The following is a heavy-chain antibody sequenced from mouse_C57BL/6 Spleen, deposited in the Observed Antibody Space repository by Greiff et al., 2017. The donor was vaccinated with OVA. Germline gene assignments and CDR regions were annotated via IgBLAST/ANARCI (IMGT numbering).Heavy chain of an antibody. Sequence: QVQLQQSGAELASPGASVTLSCKASGYTFTGYIMHWVKQRPGQGLEWIGRIYPVNGETNYNQKFMGKATFSVVRSSSTVYMVLNSLTSEDPAVYYSGRGTAIDDWGKGTTLTVSS. D-gene: IGHD3-3*01. J-gene: IGHJ2*01. V-gene: IGHV1-11*01. CDR1: GYTFTGYI. CDR3: GRGTAIDD. CDR2: IYPVNGET.